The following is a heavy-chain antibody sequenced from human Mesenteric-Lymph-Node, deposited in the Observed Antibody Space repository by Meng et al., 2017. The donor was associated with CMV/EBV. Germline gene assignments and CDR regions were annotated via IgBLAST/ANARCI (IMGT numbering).Heavy chain of an antibody. Sequence: ASVKVSCKASGYTFAGYYIHWVRQAPGQGLEWMGWISAYNGNTNYAQKLQGRVTMTTDTSTSTAYMELRSLRSDDTAVYYCARAGYYDFWSGYYQTPPDYWGQGTLVTVSS. CDR2: ISAYNGNT. J-gene: IGHJ4*02. V-gene: IGHV1-18*04. CDR1: GYTFAGYY. D-gene: IGHD3-3*01. CDR3: ARAGYYDFWSGYYQTPPDY.